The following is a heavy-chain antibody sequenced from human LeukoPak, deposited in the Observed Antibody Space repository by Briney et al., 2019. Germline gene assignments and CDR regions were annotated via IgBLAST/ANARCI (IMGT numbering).Heavy chain of an antibody. CDR2: INPSGGST. CDR1: GGTFSSYA. J-gene: IGHJ4*02. Sequence: ASVKVSCKASGGTFSSYAISWVRQAPGQGLEWMGIINPSGGSTSYAQKFQGRVTMTRDTSTSTVYMELSSLRSEDTAVYYCARPQDYDSSGYSYGYWGQGTLVTVSS. V-gene: IGHV1-46*01. D-gene: IGHD3-22*01. CDR3: ARPQDYDSSGYSYGY.